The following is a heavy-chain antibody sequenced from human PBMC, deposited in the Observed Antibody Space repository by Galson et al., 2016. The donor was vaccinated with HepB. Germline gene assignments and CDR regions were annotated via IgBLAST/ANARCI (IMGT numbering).Heavy chain of an antibody. CDR3: AREPARGRSVVGVLGYMDA. Sequence: TLSLTCTVSGDSISSGNNYWSWIRQQPGKGLEWIGYIYYTGNTYYNPSLKSRVTMSVDTSKMQVSLRLRSVTASDTAVYYCAREPARGRSVVGVLGYMDAWGKGTTVTVSS. J-gene: IGHJ6*03. D-gene: IGHD2-21*01. V-gene: IGHV4-31*03. CDR1: GDSISSGNNY. CDR2: IYYTGNT.